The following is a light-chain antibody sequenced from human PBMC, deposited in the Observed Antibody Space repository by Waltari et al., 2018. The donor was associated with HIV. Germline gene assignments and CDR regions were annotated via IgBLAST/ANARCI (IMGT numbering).Light chain of an antibody. CDR2: RVS. CDR1: QSTSRW. V-gene: IGKV1-5*03. Sequence: DIQMTQSPSTLSASVGDRVTITCRASQSTSRWLAWYQQKPGKAPKLLISRVSNLESGVPSRFSGSGSGTEFTLTISSLQPDDFAVYYCQQYNNYLFTFGGGTAVEIK. CDR3: QQYNNYLFT. J-gene: IGKJ4*01.